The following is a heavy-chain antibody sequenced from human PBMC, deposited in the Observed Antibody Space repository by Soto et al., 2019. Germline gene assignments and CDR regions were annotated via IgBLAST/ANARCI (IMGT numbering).Heavy chain of an antibody. CDR3: AKVRESRGPQPFDY. Sequence: QVQLPESGPGLVKPSGTLSLTCAVSGGSISSINWWSWVRQPPGKGLEWIGDIYHSGSTNYHPSLKRRVTISVDKSQNQFSLKLNSVTAADTAVYYCAKVRESRGPQPFDYWGQGTLVTVSS. J-gene: IGHJ4*02. D-gene: IGHD3-10*01. V-gene: IGHV4-4*02. CDR1: GGSISSINW. CDR2: IYHSGST.